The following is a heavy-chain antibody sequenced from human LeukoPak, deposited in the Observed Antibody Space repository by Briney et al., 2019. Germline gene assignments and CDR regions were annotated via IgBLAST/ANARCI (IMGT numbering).Heavy chain of an antibody. V-gene: IGHV5-51*01. CDR1: GYSFTSYW. Sequence: GESLKISCKGSGYSFTSYWIGWVRQMPGKGLEWMVIIYPGDSDTRCSPSFQGQVTISADKSISTAYLPWSSLKASDTAMYSCARADRGCSGGSCYDYWGQGTLVTVSS. D-gene: IGHD2-15*01. CDR2: IYPGDSDT. CDR3: ARADRGCSGGSCYDY. J-gene: IGHJ4*02.